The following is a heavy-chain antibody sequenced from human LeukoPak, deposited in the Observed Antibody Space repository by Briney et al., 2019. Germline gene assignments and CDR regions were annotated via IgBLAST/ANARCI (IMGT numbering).Heavy chain of an antibody. J-gene: IGHJ2*01. CDR3: ARDLAYCGGDCYSTHYWYFDL. V-gene: IGHV4-30-4*01. Sequence: PSQTLSLTCTVSGGSISSGESYWSWIRQPPGKGLEWIGHIYYSGSTYYNPSLKSRVTISVDTSKNQFSLKLSSVTAADTAVYYCARDLAYCGGDCYSTHYWYFDLWGRGTLVTVSS. CDR2: IYYSGST. CDR1: GGSISSGESY. D-gene: IGHD2-21*02.